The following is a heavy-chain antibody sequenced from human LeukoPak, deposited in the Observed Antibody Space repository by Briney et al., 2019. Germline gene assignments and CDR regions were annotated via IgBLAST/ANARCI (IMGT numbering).Heavy chain of an antibody. CDR2: IYYSGST. J-gene: IGHJ5*02. D-gene: IGHD2-2*01. CDR1: GGSISSYY. V-gene: IGHV4-59*01. CDR3: ARVGHCSSTSCIGNWFDP. Sequence: SETLSLTCTVSGGSISSYYWSWILQPPGKGLEWIGYIYYSGSTNYNPSLKSRVTISVDTSKNQFSLKLSSVTAADTAVYYCARVGHCSSTSCIGNWFDPWGQGTLVTVSS.